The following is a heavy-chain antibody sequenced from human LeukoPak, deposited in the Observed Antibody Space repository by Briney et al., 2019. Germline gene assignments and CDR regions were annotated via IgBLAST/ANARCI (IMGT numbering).Heavy chain of an antibody. CDR2: IYASGST. Sequence: SETLSLTCTVSGGSISSYYWSWIRQPAGKGLEWIGCIYASGSTNYNPSLKSRVTMSVDTSKSQFSLKLISVTAADTAVYYCARDPRGIVGANRNWFDPWGQGTLVTVSS. V-gene: IGHV4-4*07. D-gene: IGHD1-26*01. CDR1: GGSISSYY. CDR3: ARDPRGIVGANRNWFDP. J-gene: IGHJ5*02.